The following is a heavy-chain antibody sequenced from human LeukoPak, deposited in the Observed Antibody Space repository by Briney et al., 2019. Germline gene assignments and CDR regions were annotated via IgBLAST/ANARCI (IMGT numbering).Heavy chain of an antibody. J-gene: IGHJ6*01. D-gene: IGHD3-22*01. V-gene: IGHV3-30*04. Sequence: GSLRLSCAASGFTFSSYAMHWVRQAPGKGLEWVAVISYDGSNKYYADSVKGRFTISRDNSKNTLYLQMNSLRAEDTAVYYCARDFRAGYYDSSGYYLLRHYYYYGMD. CDR1: GFTFSSYA. CDR2: ISYDGSNK. CDR3: ARDFRAGYYDSSGYYLLRHYYYYGMD.